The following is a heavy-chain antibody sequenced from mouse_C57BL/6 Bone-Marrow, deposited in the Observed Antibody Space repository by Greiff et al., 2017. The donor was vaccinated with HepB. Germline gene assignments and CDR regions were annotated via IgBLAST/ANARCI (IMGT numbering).Heavy chain of an antibody. J-gene: IGHJ3*01. CDR1: GYSFTGYY. Sequence: EVKVEESGPELVKPGASVKISCKASGYSFTGYYMHWVKQSHGNILDWIGYIYPYNGVSSYNQKFKGKATLTVDKSSSTAYMELRSLTSEDSAVYYCARKGLYDFFAYWGQGTLVTVSA. CDR2: IYPYNGVS. D-gene: IGHD2-12*01. V-gene: IGHV1-31*01. CDR3: ARKGLYDFFAY.